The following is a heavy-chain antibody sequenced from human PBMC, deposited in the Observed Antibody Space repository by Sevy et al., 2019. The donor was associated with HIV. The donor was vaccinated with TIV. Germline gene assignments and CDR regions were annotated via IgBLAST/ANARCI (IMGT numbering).Heavy chain of an antibody. D-gene: IGHD5-12*01. CDR3: ARVSERWLQLHAFDI. CDR1: GFTFSSYG. J-gene: IGHJ3*02. Sequence: GGSLRLSCAASGFTFSSYGMHWVRQAPGKGLEWVAVIWYDGSNKYYADSVKGRFTISRDNSKNTLYLQMNSLRAEDTAVYYCARVSERWLQLHAFDIWGQGTMVTVSS. V-gene: IGHV3-33*01. CDR2: IWYDGSNK.